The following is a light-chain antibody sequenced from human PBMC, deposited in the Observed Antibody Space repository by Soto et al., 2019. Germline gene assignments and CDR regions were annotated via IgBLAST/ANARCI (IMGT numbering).Light chain of an antibody. V-gene: IGKV3-20*01. J-gene: IGKJ1*01. CDR1: QSVSSSY. Sequence: EIGLTQSPGTLSLSPGERATLSCRASQSVSSSYLAWYQQTPGQAPRLLIYAASSRATGIPDRFSGSGSGTDFTLTISRLEPEDFAVYYCQQYDSSRLWTFGQGTKVEIK. CDR3: QQYDSSRLWT. CDR2: AAS.